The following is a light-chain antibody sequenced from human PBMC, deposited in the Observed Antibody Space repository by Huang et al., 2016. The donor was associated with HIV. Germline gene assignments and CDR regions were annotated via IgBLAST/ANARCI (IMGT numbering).Light chain of an antibody. V-gene: IGKV3D-15*01. Sequence: IVMTQSPATLSVSPGERATLSCRASAGVSNNVAWYQQRPGQTPRLLIHGASTRHTGIPAEFSGRGYGTEFTLTITSLQPEDSAVYYCQQYNNWPPWTFGPGTQVEI. CDR3: QQYNNWPPWT. CDR1: AGVSNN. J-gene: IGKJ1*01. CDR2: GAS.